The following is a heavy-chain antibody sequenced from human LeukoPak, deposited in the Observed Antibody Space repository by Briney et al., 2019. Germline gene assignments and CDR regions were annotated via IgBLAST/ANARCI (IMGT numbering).Heavy chain of an antibody. CDR2: ISSSSSYI. J-gene: IGHJ3*02. CDR1: GFTFSSYS. V-gene: IGHV3-21*01. D-gene: IGHD3-16*02. CDR3: ARVPAGVIGMKDAFDI. Sequence: GGSLRLSCAASGFTFSSYSMNWVRQAPGKGLEWVSSISSSSSYIYYADSVKGRFTISRDNAKNSLYLQMNSLRAEDTAVYYCARVPAGVIGMKDAFDIWGQGTMVTVSP.